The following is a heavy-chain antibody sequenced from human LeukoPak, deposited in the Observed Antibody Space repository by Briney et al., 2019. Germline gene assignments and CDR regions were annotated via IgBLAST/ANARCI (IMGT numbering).Heavy chain of an antibody. D-gene: IGHD3-22*01. CDR1: GYTFTSYG. V-gene: IGHV1-18*01. CDR3: ARDGDSSGYYYWYYYYYMDV. J-gene: IGHJ6*03. Sequence: ASVKVSCKASGYTFTSYGISWVRQAPGQGLEWMGWISAYNGNTNYAQKLQGRVTMTTDTSTSTAYMELRSLRSDDTAVYYCARDGDSSGYYYWYYYYYMDVWGKGTTVTVSS. CDR2: ISAYNGNT.